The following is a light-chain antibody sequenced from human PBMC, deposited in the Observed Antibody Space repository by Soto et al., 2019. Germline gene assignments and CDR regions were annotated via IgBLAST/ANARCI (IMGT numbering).Light chain of an antibody. CDR2: RAS. Sequence: ENVLTQSPGTLSVSPGEGATLSYRASQSVSSDLAWYHQKPGQAPRLIIYRASTSATGIPARSSGSGSGTDFTLTISRLEPEDFAVYYCQQYGSSGARVQQAHLTFGGGTKVDIK. CDR1: QSVSSD. V-gene: IGKV3-20*01. J-gene: IGKJ4*01. CDR3: QQYGSSGARVQQAHLT.